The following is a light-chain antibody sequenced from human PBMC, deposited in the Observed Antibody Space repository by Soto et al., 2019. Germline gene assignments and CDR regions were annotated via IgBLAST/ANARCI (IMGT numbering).Light chain of an antibody. V-gene: IGKV3-20*01. CDR1: QSVSSSY. CDR2: GAS. J-gene: IGKJ2*01. Sequence: EIVLTQSPGTLSLSPGERATLSCRASQSVSSSYLAWYQQKPGQAPRLLIYGASGRATGIPDRFSGSGSGTDFTLTISRLEPEDFAVYYCQQYGSSPMYTFGQGTKLVIK. CDR3: QQYGSSPMYT.